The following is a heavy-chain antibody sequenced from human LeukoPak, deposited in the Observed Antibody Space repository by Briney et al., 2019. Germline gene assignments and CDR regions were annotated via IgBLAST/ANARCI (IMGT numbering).Heavy chain of an antibody. J-gene: IGHJ6*04. CDR1: GFTVSSNY. V-gene: IGHV3-7*01. D-gene: IGHD3-10*02. CDR2: IKQDGSEK. Sequence: QSGGSLRLSCAASGFTVSSNYMSWVRQAPGKGLEWVANIKQDGSEKYYVDSVKGRFTISRDNAKNSLYLQMNSLRAEDTAVYYCAELGITMIGGVWGKGTTVTISS. CDR3: AELGITMIGGV.